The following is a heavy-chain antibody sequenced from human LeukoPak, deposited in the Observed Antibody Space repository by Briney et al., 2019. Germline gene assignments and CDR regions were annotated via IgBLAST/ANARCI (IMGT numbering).Heavy chain of an antibody. D-gene: IGHD4-11*01. CDR1: GFTFSSYG. CDR3: AILGDYSSTRGEDY. CDR2: IWYGGSNK. J-gene: IGHJ4*02. Sequence: PGRSLRLSCAASGFTFSSYGMHWVRQAPGKGLEWVAVIWYGGSNKCYADSVKGRFTISRDNSKNTLYLQMNSLRAEDTAVYYCAILGDYSSTRGEDYWGQGTLVTVSS. V-gene: IGHV3-33*08.